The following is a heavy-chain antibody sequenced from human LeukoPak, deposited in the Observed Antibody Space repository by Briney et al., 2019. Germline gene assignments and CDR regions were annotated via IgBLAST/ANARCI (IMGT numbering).Heavy chain of an antibody. V-gene: IGHV3-21*01. D-gene: IGHD6-19*01. Sequence: PGGSLRLSCAASGFTFSDYKMHWVRQAPGKGLEWVSSISTSSSYIYYGDAVKGRFTNSRDNAKNSLYLQMNSLRAEDTAVYYCARDAEDSSGWYGGWFFDYWGQGTLVTVSS. CDR2: ISTSSSYI. J-gene: IGHJ4*02. CDR1: GFTFSDYK. CDR3: ARDAEDSSGWYGGWFFDY.